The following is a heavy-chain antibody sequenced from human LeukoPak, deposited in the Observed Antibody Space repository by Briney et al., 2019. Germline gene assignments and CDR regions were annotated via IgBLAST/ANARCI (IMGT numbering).Heavy chain of an antibody. J-gene: IGHJ4*02. D-gene: IGHD6-19*01. V-gene: IGHV4-4*02. Sequence: SGTLSLTCAVSGGSISSTNWWSWVRQPPGKGLEWIGEIYDSGSTNYNPSLKSRVTISVDKSKKHFSLKLSSVTAADTAVYYCARVARFDYSSGWYDYWGQGTLVTVSS. CDR3: ARVARFDYSSGWYDY. CDR1: GGSISSTNW. CDR2: IYDSGST.